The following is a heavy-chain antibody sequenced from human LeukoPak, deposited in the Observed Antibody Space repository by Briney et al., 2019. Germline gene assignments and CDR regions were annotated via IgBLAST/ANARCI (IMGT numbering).Heavy chain of an antibody. D-gene: IGHD3-22*01. CDR3: ARDPPNYYDTSGPRPPFDY. Sequence: ASVKVSCKASGYTFAGYFMHWVRQAPGQGVEWMGWINPNSGGTNYAQRFQGRVTMTRDTSITTAYMELSRLRSDDTAVYYCARDPPNYYDTSGPRPPFDYWGQGTRVSVSS. V-gene: IGHV1-2*02. CDR1: GYTFAGYF. J-gene: IGHJ4*02. CDR2: INPNSGGT.